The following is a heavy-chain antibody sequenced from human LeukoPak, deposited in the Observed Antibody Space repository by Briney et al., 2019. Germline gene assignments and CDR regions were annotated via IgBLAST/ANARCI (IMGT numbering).Heavy chain of an antibody. V-gene: IGHV3-23*01. CDR2: ISGSGGST. J-gene: IGHJ4*02. Sequence: GGSLRLSCAASGFTFSSYAMSWVRQAPGKGLEWVSAISGSGGSTYYADSVKGHFTISRDNSKNTLYLQMDSLRAEDTAVYYCAKDDHGGSGWRDYFDYWGQGTLVTVSS. CDR3: AKDDHGGSGWRDYFDY. CDR1: GFTFSSYA. D-gene: IGHD6-19*01.